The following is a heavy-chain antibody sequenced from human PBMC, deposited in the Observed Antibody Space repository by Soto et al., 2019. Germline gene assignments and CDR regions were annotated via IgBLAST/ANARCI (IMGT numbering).Heavy chain of an antibody. Sequence: GGSLRLSCAASGFTVSSNYMSWVRQAPGKGLEWVSFIYSGGSTYYADSVKGRFTISRDNSKNTLYLQMNSLRAEDTAVYYCARDGRYSSSSRDAFDIWGQGTMVTVSS. CDR3: ARDGRYSSSSRDAFDI. J-gene: IGHJ3*02. V-gene: IGHV3-53*01. CDR2: IYSGGST. CDR1: GFTVSSNY. D-gene: IGHD6-6*01.